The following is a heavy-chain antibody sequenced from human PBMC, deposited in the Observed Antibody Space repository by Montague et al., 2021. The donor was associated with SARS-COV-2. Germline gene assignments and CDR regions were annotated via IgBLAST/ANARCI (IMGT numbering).Heavy chain of an antibody. CDR1: GASISSSYYY. D-gene: IGHD3-22*01. CDR2: YYSSAVS. J-gene: IGHJ4*02. CDR3: ARYINHFDSDGAPALFDL. V-gene: IGHV4-61*02. Sequence: TLSLTCTVSGASISSSYYYWSWLRQPAGQGLVWIGRYYSSAVSNYNLSRQSRVSLSIATSKYELSLKLSSVTDADTAVYYCARYINHFDSDGAPALFDLWGQGIRVTVSS.